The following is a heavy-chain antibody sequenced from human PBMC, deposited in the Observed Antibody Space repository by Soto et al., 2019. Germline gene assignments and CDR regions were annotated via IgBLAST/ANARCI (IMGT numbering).Heavy chain of an antibody. J-gene: IGHJ4*02. CDR1: GYTFTSYG. V-gene: IGHV1-18*04. CDR2: ISAYNGNT. D-gene: IGHD3-16*02. Sequence: ASVKVSCKASGYTFTSYGISWVRQAPGQGLEWMGWISAYNGNTNYAQKLQGRVTMTTDTSTSTAYMELRSLRSDDTAVYYCARHDYDYVWGSYRSEGVDYWGQGTLVTVS. CDR3: ARHDYDYVWGSYRSEGVDY.